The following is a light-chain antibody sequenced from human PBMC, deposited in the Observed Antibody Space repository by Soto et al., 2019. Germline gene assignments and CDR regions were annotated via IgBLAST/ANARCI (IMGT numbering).Light chain of an antibody. CDR2: AAS. J-gene: IGKJ4*01. CDR3: QQSYSTPRT. V-gene: IGKV1-39*01. Sequence: QMTQSPTSPSATVGDRVTNTCRASQSISSYLNWYQQKPGKAPKLLIYAASSLQSGVPSRFSGSGSGTDFTLTISSLQPEDFATYYCQQSYSTPRTFGGGTKVDIK. CDR1: QSISSY.